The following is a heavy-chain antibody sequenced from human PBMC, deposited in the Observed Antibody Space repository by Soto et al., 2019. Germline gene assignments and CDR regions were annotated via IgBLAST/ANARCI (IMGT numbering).Heavy chain of an antibody. V-gene: IGHV5-51*01. J-gene: IGHJ3*02. Sequence: GASLKISCEGSGYSFTTYWIAWVRQMPGKGLEWMGIIYPGDSDTRYSPSFQGQVTISADKSVATAYLQWSSLKASDTAIYYCARRFSSNDTFDIWGQGTMVTVSS. D-gene: IGHD4-4*01. CDR1: GYSFTTYW. CDR3: ARRFSSNDTFDI. CDR2: IYPGDSDT.